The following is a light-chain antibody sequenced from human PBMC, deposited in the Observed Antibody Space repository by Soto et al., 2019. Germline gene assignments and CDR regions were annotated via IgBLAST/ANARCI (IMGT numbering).Light chain of an antibody. J-gene: IGKJ2*02. Sequence: EIQMTQSPSTLSASVGDRVTITCRASQSISSRLAWYQQKAGKAPKLLIYRASTLESGVPSRFSGSGSGTEFTLTISSLQPDDFATYFCQEYDGHCTFGQGTKLEIK. CDR3: QEYDGHCT. CDR2: RAS. CDR1: QSISSR. V-gene: IGKV1-5*03.